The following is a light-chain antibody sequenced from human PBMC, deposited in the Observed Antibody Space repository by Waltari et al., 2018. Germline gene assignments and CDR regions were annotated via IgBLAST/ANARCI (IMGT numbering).Light chain of an antibody. CDR2: SNK. CDR3: AAWDDSLNAWV. V-gene: IGLV1-44*01. CDR1: SSNIGSNP. Sequence: QSVLTQPPSASGTPGQRVTISSSGSSSNIGSNPVTWYQQLPGTAPKLLIYSNKQRPSGVPDRFSGSKSGTSASLAISGLQSEDEADYYCAAWDDSLNAWVFGGGTKLTVL. J-gene: IGLJ3*02.